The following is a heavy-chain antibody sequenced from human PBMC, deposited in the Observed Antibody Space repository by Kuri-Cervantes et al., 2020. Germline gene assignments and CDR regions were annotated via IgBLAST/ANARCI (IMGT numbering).Heavy chain of an antibody. V-gene: IGHV3-9*01. CDR3: ARGPAPSVDYDFWSGYYTSAFDI. CDR2: ISWNSGSI. J-gene: IGHJ3*02. CDR1: GFTFDDYA. Sequence: SLKISCAASGFTFDDYAMHWVRQAPGKGLEWVSGISWNSGSIGYADSVKGRFTISRDNAKNSLYLQMNSLRAEDTAVYYCARGPAPSVDYDFWSGYYTSAFDIWGQGTMVTVSS. D-gene: IGHD3-3*01.